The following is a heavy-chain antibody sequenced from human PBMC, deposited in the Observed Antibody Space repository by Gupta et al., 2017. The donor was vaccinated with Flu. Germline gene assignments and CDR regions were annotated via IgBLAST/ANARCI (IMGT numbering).Heavy chain of an antibody. V-gene: IGHV4-34*01. CDR3: ARGRYYYGSGSYGY. Sequence: QVQLQQWGAGLLKPSETLSLTCAVYGGSFSGYYWSWIRQPPGKGLEWIGEINHSGNTNYNPSLKSRVTISVDTSKNQFSLKLSSVTAADTAVYYCARGRYYYGSGSYGYWGQGTLVTVSS. J-gene: IGHJ4*02. CDR1: GGSFSGYY. CDR2: INHSGNT. D-gene: IGHD3-10*01.